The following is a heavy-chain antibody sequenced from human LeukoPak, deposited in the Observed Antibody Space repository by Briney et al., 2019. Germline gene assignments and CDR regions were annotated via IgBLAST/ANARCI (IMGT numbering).Heavy chain of an antibody. CDR3: AREGGIFRHLDWLLQKRDINDALDI. D-gene: IGHD3-9*01. V-gene: IGHV1-18*01. J-gene: IGHJ3*02. CDR2: ISPYSGNT. Sequence: ASLKVSCKASGYTFGNYIISWVRQASGRGLEWMGWISPYSGNTNYAQNFQGRVTMTSDSSTNTTYMESRSLRSDDTAVYYCAREGGIFRHLDWLLQKRDINDALDIWGQGTMVTVSS. CDR1: GYTFGNYI.